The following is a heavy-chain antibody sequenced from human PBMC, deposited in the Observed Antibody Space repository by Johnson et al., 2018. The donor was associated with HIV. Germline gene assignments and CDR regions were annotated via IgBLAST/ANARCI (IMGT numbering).Heavy chain of an antibody. D-gene: IGHD3-3*01. V-gene: IGHV3-20*04. CDR3: ARGLTIFGVVTDAFDI. Sequence: VQLVESGGGVVRPGGSLRLSCAASRFTFNNYAMSWVRQVPGEGLEWVSGINWNGGSTNYADSVKGRFSISRDNAKNSLYLQMNSLRAEDMAVYYCARGLTIFGVVTDAFDIWGQGTMVTVSS. CDR1: RFTFNNYA. CDR2: INWNGGST. J-gene: IGHJ3*02.